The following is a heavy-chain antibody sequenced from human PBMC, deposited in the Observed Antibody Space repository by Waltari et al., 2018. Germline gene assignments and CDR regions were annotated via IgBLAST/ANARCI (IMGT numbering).Heavy chain of an antibody. J-gene: IGHJ6*02. CDR1: GFTYITHW. V-gene: IGHV3-74*01. D-gene: IGHD6-13*01. CDR2: INGDGSTS. CDR3: ARLAPKTYRSPVPGRDYYYGLDV. Sequence: EQLVESGGGLVQPGDSLSPTCAASGFTYITHWLHWSPHAPGKGLVWVSRINGDGSTSNYADSVKGRFTISRDNTKKTLYLQMKRLRVEDTAVYYCARLAPKTYRSPVPGRDYYYGLDVWGQGTTVTVSS.